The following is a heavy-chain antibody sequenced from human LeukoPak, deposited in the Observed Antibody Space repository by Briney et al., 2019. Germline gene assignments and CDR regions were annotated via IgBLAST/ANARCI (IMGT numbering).Heavy chain of an antibody. CDR1: GFTFSSYA. J-gene: IGHJ6*02. D-gene: IGHD3-16*02. CDR2: ISGSGGST. V-gene: IGHV3-23*01. CDR3: AKGFKIVYYYGMDV. Sequence: GGSLRLSCAASGFTFSSYAMSWVRQAPGKGLEWVSAISGSGGSTYYADSVKGRFTISRDNSKNTLYLQMNSLRAEDTAVYYCAKGFKIVYYYGMDVWGQGTTVTVSS.